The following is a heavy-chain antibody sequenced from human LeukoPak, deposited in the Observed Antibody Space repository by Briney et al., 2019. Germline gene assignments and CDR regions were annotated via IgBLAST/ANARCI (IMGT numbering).Heavy chain of an antibody. Sequence: PSETLSLTCTVSGGSISSSSYYWGWIRQPPGKGLEWIGSIYYSGSTYYNPSLKSRVTISVDTSKNQFSLKLSSVTAADTAVYYCARLRLVLGYFDYWGQGTLVTVFS. CDR1: GGSISSSSYY. CDR2: IYYSGST. CDR3: ARLRLVLGYFDY. D-gene: IGHD3-9*01. J-gene: IGHJ4*02. V-gene: IGHV4-39*01.